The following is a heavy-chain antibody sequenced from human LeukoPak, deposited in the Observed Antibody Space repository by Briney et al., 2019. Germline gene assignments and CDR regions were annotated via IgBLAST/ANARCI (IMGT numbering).Heavy chain of an antibody. Sequence: GGSLRLSCAASGFTFSSYGMHWVRQAPGKGLEWVAVISYNGSNKYYADSVKGRFTISRDNSKNTLYLQMNSLRAEDTAVYYCAKDRGSGSRKLYYFDYWGQGTLVTVSS. CDR2: ISYNGSNK. CDR1: GFTFSSYG. V-gene: IGHV3-30*18. J-gene: IGHJ4*02. D-gene: IGHD3-10*01. CDR3: AKDRGSGSRKLYYFDY.